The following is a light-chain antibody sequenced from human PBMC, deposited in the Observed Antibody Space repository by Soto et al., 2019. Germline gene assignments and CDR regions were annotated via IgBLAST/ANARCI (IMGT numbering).Light chain of an antibody. CDR1: QSVGSS. CDR2: GAT. Sequence: ETVMTQSAATLSVSPGEGATLSCRASQSVGSSLAWYQHKPGQAPRLLIYGATTRATGIPARFSGSGYGAEFTLTINSLQSEDFALYYCLQYSNGPRTFGQGTKVDIK. J-gene: IGKJ1*01. V-gene: IGKV3-15*01. CDR3: LQYSNGPRT.